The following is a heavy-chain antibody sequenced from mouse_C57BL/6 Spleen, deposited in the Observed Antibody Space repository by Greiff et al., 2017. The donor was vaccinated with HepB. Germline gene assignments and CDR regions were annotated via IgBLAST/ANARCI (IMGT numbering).Heavy chain of an antibody. Sequence: QVQLQQPGAELVMPGASVKLSCKASGYTFTSYWMHWVKQRPGQGLEWIGEIDPSDSYTNYNQKFKGKSTLTVDKSSSTAYMQLSSLTSEDSAVYYCARWGDYYGSSHMYFDVWGTGTTVTVSS. V-gene: IGHV1-69*01. CDR3: ARWGDYYGSSHMYFDV. D-gene: IGHD1-1*01. CDR1: GYTFTSYW. J-gene: IGHJ1*03. CDR2: IDPSDSYT.